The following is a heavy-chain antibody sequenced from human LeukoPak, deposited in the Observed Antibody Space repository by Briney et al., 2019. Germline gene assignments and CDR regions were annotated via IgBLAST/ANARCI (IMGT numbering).Heavy chain of an antibody. CDR1: GYTFTSYY. D-gene: IGHD4-11*01. V-gene: IGHV1-46*01. CDR2: INPSGGST. Sequence: ASVKVSCKASGYTFTSYYMHWVRQAPGQGLEWMGIINPSGGSTSYAQKFQGRVTMTTDTSTSTAYMELRSLRSDDTAVYYCARESNGLDAFDIWGQGTMVTVSS. J-gene: IGHJ3*02. CDR3: ARESNGLDAFDI.